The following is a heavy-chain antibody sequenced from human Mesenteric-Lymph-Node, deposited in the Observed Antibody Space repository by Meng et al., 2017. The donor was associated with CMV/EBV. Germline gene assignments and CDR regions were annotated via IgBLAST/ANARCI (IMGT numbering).Heavy chain of an antibody. Sequence: GGSLRLSCAASKFAFSDYAMTWVRQAPGKGLEWVSAISRDSDLTFYADSVKGRFTISRDNSMNTVYLQMNSLRAEDTAVYYCTKSPYQLLFELGYYDYWGQGTLVTVSS. J-gene: IGHJ4*02. CDR1: KFAFSDYA. V-gene: IGHV3-23*01. D-gene: IGHD2-2*01. CDR2: ISRDSDLT. CDR3: TKSPYQLLFELGYYDY.